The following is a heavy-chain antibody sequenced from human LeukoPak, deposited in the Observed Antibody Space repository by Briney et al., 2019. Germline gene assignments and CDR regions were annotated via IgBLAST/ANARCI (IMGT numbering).Heavy chain of an antibody. CDR1: GGPFSGYY. Sequence: SETLSLTCAVYGGPFSGYYWSWIRQPPGKGLEWIGSIYYSGSTYYNPSLKSRVTISVDTSKNQFSLKLSSVTAADTAVYYCVGWELLHYWGQGTLVTVSS. CDR3: VGWELLHY. V-gene: IGHV4-34*01. D-gene: IGHD1-26*01. CDR2: IYYSGST. J-gene: IGHJ4*02.